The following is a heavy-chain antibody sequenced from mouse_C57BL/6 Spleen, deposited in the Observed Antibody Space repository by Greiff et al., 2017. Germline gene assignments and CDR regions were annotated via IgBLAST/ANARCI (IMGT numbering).Heavy chain of an antibody. CDR1: GYTFTDYY. CDR3: ASSTTASFAY. CDR2: IYPGSGNT. Sequence: QVQLQQSGAELVRPGASVKLSCKASGYTFTDYYINWVKQRPGQGLEWIARIYPGSGNTYYNEKFKGKATLTAEKSSSTAYMQLSSLTSEDSAVYFCASSTTASFAYWGQGTLVTVSA. J-gene: IGHJ3*01. V-gene: IGHV1-76*01. D-gene: IGHD1-1*01.